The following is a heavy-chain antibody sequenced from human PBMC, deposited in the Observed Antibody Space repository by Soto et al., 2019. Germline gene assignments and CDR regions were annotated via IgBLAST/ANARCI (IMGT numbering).Heavy chain of an antibody. CDR1: GGYISSYY. Sequence: SEPLSLTCTVAGGYISSYYWSWIRQPPGKGLEWIGYIYYSGSTNYNPSLKSRVTISVDTSKNQFSLKLSSVTAADTAVYYCARGHTYYYDSSGYYYPVESYYFDYWGQGTLVTVSS. V-gene: IGHV4-59*01. J-gene: IGHJ4*02. D-gene: IGHD3-22*01. CDR2: IYYSGST. CDR3: ARGHTYYYDSSGYYYPVESYYFDY.